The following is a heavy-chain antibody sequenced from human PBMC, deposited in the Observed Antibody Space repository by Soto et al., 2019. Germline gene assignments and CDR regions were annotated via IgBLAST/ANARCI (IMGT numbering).Heavy chain of an antibody. CDR3: ARAFDDSSGYYGGLGY. CDR1: GGSISSGDYY. D-gene: IGHD3-22*01. V-gene: IGHV4-30-4*01. CDR2: IYYSGST. Sequence: QVQLQESGPGLVKPSQTLSLTCTVSGGSISSGDYYWSWIRQPPGKVLEWIGYIYYSGSTYYNPSLKNRITISVDTPKHQLSLKLSSVTAADTAVYYCARAFDDSSGYYGGLGYWGQGTLVTVSS. J-gene: IGHJ4*02.